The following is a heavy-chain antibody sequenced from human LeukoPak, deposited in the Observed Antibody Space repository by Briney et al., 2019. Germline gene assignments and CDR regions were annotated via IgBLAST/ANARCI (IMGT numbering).Heavy chain of an antibody. CDR1: GVSISSYY. CDR3: VRSGGSYSPVDY. J-gene: IGHJ4*02. CDR2: IYYSGTS. Sequence: SETLSLTCSVSGVSISSYYWSWIRQPPGKGLGWIGYIYYSGTSKYNPSLKSRVTISVDTSKNQFSLKLTSVTAADTAVYYCVRSGGSYSPVDYWGQGTLVTVSS. D-gene: IGHD1-26*01. V-gene: IGHV4-59*01.